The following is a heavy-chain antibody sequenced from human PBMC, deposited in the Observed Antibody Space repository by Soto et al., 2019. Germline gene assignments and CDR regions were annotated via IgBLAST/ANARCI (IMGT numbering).Heavy chain of an antibody. CDR1: GFTFSNYA. V-gene: IGHV3-64*01. J-gene: IGHJ6*02. CDR2: ISGNGYTT. Sequence: EVQLVESGGGLVQPGGSLRLSCVASGFTFSNYAMHWVRQAPGKGLECVSVISGNGYTTYYANSVKDRFTISRDNSKNTLYLQMGSLRADDMAVYYCARAWRADVWGQGTTVAVSS. CDR3: ARAWRADV.